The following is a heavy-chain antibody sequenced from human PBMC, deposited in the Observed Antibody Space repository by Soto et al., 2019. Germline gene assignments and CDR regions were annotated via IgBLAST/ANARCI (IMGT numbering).Heavy chain of an antibody. CDR3: AREDIDGRYSNC. Sequence: GGSLRLSCAASGFTFSTYNMNWVRQAPGKGLEWLSFVRSSGTTKYYADSVKGRFTISRDNAKNSLYLQLNSLRDEDTAVYYCAREDIDGRYSNCWGQGTLVTVSS. D-gene: IGHD1-26*01. J-gene: IGHJ4*02. CDR1: GFTFSTYN. CDR2: VRSSGTTK. V-gene: IGHV3-48*02.